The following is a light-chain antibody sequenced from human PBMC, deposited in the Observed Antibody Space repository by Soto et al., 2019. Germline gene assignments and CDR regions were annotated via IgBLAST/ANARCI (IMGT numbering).Light chain of an antibody. V-gene: IGLV2-14*01. CDR1: SSDVGAYNY. CDR3: SSYTGTSTVV. Sequence: QSVLTHPAAVSGSPGQSITISCTGTSSDVGAYNYVSWYQLHPGKAPKLMIYEVTNRPSGVSNRFSGSKSGSTASLTISGLQTEDEADYYCSSYTGTSTVVFGGATQLTVL. CDR2: EVT. J-gene: IGLJ2*01.